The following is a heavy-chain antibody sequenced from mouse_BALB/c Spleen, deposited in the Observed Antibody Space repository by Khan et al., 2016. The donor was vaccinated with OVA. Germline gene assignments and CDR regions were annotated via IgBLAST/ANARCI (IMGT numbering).Heavy chain of an antibody. D-gene: IGHD1-1*01. J-gene: IGHJ2*01. CDR3: ARIKKIVATYFDY. CDR2: TNPTNGRT. Sequence: VQLQESGAELVKAGASVKMSCKASGYTFTSYWMHWVEQRLGQGLEWFAETNPTNGRTYYNEKFKSKATLTVDKSSSTAYMLLSGPTFEDSAVYYCARIKKIVATYFDYWGQGTTLTVSS. CDR1: GYTFTSYW. V-gene: IGHV1S81*02.